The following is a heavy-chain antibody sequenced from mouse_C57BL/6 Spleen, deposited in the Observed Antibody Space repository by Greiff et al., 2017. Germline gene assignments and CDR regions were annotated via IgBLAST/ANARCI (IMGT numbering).Heavy chain of an antibody. CDR1: GFTFSSYA. CDR3: ARDWDSFDY. CDR2: ISDGGSYT. Sequence: RVESGGGLVKPGGSLKLSCAASGFTFSSYAMSWVRQTPEKRLEWVATISDGGSYTYYPDNVKGRFTISRDNAKNNLYLQMSHLKSEDTAMYYCARDWDSFDYWGQGTTLTVSS. D-gene: IGHD4-1*01. J-gene: IGHJ2*01. V-gene: IGHV5-4*01.